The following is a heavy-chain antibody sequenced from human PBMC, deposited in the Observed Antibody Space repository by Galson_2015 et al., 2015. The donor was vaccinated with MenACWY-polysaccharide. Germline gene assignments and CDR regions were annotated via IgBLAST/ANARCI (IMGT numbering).Heavy chain of an antibody. V-gene: IGHV4-34*01. Sequence: ETLSLTCAVYGGSFSGHYWSWIRPSPGRGLEWIGEIHHRTGTDYNASLKSRVTISEDTSKNQFSLHLKSVTAADTAVYFCARGREKKQLPLDYWGPGILVTVTS. CDR1: GGSFSGHY. J-gene: IGHJ4*02. CDR2: IHHRTGT. D-gene: IGHD6-19*01. CDR3: ARGREKKQLPLDY.